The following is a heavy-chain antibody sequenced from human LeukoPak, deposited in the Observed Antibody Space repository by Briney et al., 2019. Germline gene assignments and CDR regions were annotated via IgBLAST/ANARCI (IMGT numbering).Heavy chain of an antibody. V-gene: IGHV4-39*07. CDR3: ARNIVVEPAAIYDP. J-gene: IGHJ5*02. Sequence: SETLSLTCTVSGGSISSSSYYWGWIRQPPGKGLEWIGNIYYSGSTYYNPSLKSRVTISVDTSKNQFSLKLSSVTAADTAVYYCARNIVVEPAAIYDPWGQGTLVTVSS. CDR2: IYYSGST. CDR1: GGSISSSSYY. D-gene: IGHD2-2*01.